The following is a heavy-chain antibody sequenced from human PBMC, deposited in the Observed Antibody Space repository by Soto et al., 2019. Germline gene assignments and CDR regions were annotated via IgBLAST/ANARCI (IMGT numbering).Heavy chain of an antibody. CDR2: IYPTGST. CDR3: ARVWGALAPSAGWFGP. V-gene: IGHV4-4*02. D-gene: IGHD3-16*01. J-gene: IGHJ5*02. Sequence: QVQLQESGPGLVKPSGTLSLNCAVSNGSITSGNWWSWVRQPPGKGLEWIGDIYPTGSTNYNPSLRSRVISSVDTSKNNFSLSLSYVTAADTAVYFCARVWGALAPSAGWFGPLGRGILVTVSS. CDR1: NGSITSGNW.